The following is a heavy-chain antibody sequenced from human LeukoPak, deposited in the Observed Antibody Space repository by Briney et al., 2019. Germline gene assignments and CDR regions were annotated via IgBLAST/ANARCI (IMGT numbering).Heavy chain of an antibody. D-gene: IGHD2-15*01. Sequence: GGSLRLSCAASGFTFSSYSMNWVRQAPGKGLEWLSCITSGSGTVYYADSVKGRFAISRDNANNSLYLQMNSLRAEDTAVYYCARASPHCSGGSCYPTYYYYMDVWGKGTTVTVSS. CDR3: ARASPHCSGGSCYPTYYYYMDV. CDR2: ITSGSGTV. V-gene: IGHV3-48*01. CDR1: GFTFSSYS. J-gene: IGHJ6*03.